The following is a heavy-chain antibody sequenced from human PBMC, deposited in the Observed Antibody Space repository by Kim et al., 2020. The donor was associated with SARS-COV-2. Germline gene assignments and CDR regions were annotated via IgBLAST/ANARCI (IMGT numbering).Heavy chain of an antibody. J-gene: IGHJ4*02. Sequence: SETLSLTCAVYGGSFSGYYWSWIRQPPGKGLEWIGEINHSGSTNYNPSLKSRVTISVDTSKNQFSLKLSSVTAADTAVYYCARALPKLRRGAWQIRDYWGQGTLVTVSS. V-gene: IGHV4-34*01. CDR2: INHSGST. D-gene: IGHD5-12*01. CDR3: ARALPKLRRGAWQIRDY. CDR1: GGSFSGYY.